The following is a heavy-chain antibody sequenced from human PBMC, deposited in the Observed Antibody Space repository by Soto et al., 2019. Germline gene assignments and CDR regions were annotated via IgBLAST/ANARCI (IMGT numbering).Heavy chain of an antibody. CDR1: GYTFTGYA. Sequence: QVKLVQSGAEEKKPGASVKVSCKASGYTFTGYARHWLRRAPGQRLEWMGWIKAGNGNTKYSKKFQGRVTITRDTSASTAYMAPSSLRSEETAAYYCASWAAGFDSWGKGPLVTVSS. J-gene: IGHJ4*02. V-gene: IGHV1-3*05. D-gene: IGHD6-13*01. CDR2: IKAGNGNT. CDR3: ASWAAGFDS.